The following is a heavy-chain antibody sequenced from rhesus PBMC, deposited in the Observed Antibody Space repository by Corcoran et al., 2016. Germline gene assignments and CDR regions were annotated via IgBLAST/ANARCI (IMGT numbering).Heavy chain of an antibody. J-gene: IGHJ4*01. D-gene: IGHD5-42*01. CDR3: ARRRWDTAGTNYFDY. V-gene: IGHV2-1*01. Sequence: QVTLKESGPALVKPTQTLTLTCTFSGFSLSTSVMGVAWIRQPPWKPLEWLAHIYWDDDKRYSTSLKSRLTISKDTSKNQVVLTMTNMDPVDTTTYYCARRRWDTAGTNYFDYWGQGVLVTVSS. CDR1: GFSLSTSVMG. CDR2: IYWDDDK.